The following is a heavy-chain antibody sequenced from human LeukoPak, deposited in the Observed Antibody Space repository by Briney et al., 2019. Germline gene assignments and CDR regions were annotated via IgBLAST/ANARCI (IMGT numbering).Heavy chain of an antibody. D-gene: IGHD1-1*01. Sequence: PGGSLRLSCAASGFTFSSYWMSWVRQAPGKGLEWVANIKQDGSEKCYVDSVKGRFTISRDNAKNSLYLQMNSLRAEDTAVYYCARPMNDLAGDTFDYWGQGTLVTVSS. CDR2: IKQDGSEK. CDR1: GFTFSSYW. V-gene: IGHV3-7*05. CDR3: ARPMNDLAGDTFDY. J-gene: IGHJ4*02.